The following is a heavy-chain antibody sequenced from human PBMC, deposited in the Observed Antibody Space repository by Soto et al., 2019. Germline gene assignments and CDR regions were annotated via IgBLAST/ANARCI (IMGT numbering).Heavy chain of an antibody. CDR3: ARPRGFGEFPNYYYYYMDV. Sequence: SATLSLTCTVSGGSISSSSYYWGWFRQPPGKGLEWIGSIYYSGSTYYNPSLKSRVTISVDTSKNQFSLKLSSVTAADTAVYYCARPRGFGEFPNYYYYYMDVWGKGITVS. J-gene: IGHJ6*03. CDR2: IYYSGST. D-gene: IGHD3-10*01. CDR1: GGSISSSSYY. V-gene: IGHV4-39*01.